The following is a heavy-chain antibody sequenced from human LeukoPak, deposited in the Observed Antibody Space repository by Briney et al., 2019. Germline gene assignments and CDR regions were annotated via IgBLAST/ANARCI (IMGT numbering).Heavy chain of an antibody. CDR2: IIPILGIA. V-gene: IGHV1-69*04. Sequence: ASVKVSCKASGGTFSSYAISWVRQAPGQGLEWMGRIIPILGIANYAQKLQGRVTITADKSTSTAYMELSSLRSEDTAVYYCARPLHSGYEPSLRDWGQGTLVTVSS. CDR1: GGTFSSYA. J-gene: IGHJ4*02. CDR3: ARPLHSGYEPSLRD. D-gene: IGHD5-12*01.